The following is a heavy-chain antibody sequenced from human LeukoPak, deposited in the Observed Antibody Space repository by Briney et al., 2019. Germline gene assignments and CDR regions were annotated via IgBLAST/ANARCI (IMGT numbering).Heavy chain of an antibody. CDR1: GFTFSIYW. J-gene: IGHJ4*02. Sequence: PGGSLRLSCAASGFTFSIYWMNWVRQAPGKGLVWVSHINSDGSGTGYADSVKGRFTISRDSAKNTLYLQMDSLGAEDMAVYYCARGIVGATDSWGQGTLVTVSS. CDR2: INSDGSGT. V-gene: IGHV3-74*01. CDR3: ARGIVGATDS. D-gene: IGHD1-26*01.